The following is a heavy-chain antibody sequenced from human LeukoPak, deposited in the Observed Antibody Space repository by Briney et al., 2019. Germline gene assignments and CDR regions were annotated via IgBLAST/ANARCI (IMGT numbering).Heavy chain of an antibody. CDR1: GFTFSSYW. CDR2: IKQDGSEK. J-gene: IGHJ6*02. V-gene: IGHV3-7*01. D-gene: IGHD1-7*01. Sequence: GGSLRLSCAASGFTFSSYWMSWVRQAPGKGLEWVANIKQDGSEKYYVDSVKGRFTISRDNAKNSLYLQMNSLRAEDTAVYYCAREGYNWNYGWIYYYGVDVWGQGTTVTVSS. CDR3: AREGYNWNYGWIYYYGVDV.